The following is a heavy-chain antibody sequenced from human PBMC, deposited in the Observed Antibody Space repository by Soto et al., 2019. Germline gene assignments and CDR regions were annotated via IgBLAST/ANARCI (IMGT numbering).Heavy chain of an antibody. CDR3: TRRRDWKDNYYYGMDV. D-gene: IGHD1-1*01. Sequence: PGGSLRLSCAASGFTFSGSAMHWVRQASGKGLEWVGRIRSKANSYATAYAASVKGRFTISRDDSKNTAYLQMNSLKTEDTAVYYCTRRRDWKDNYYYGMDVWGQGTLVTVSS. CDR2: IRSKANSYAT. V-gene: IGHV3-73*01. J-gene: IGHJ6*02. CDR1: GFTFSGSA.